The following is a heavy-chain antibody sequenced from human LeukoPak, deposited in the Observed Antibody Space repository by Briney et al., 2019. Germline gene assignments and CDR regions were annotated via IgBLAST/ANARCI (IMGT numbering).Heavy chain of an antibody. CDR1: GFTFNTYA. J-gene: IGHJ4*02. CDR2: IRGGGGDT. CDR3: AKSYSSTWHYFDY. Sequence: GGSLRLSCAASGFTFNTYAMSWVRQAPGKGLEWVSSIRGGGGDTFYADSVKGRFTISRDNSKNTLYLQMNSLRAEDTATYYCAKSYSSTWHYFDYWGQGTLVTVSS. V-gene: IGHV3-23*01. D-gene: IGHD6-13*01.